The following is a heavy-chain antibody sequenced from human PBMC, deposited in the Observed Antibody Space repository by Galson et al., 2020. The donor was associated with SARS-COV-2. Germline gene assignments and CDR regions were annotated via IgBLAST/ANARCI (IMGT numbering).Heavy chain of an antibody. Sequence: SETLSLTCTVSGGSISSYYWSWIRQPPGKGLEWIGYIYYSGSTNYNPSLKSRVTISVDTSKNQFSLKLSSVTAADTAVYYCARLFIGYTDAFDIWGQGTMVTVSS. J-gene: IGHJ3*02. CDR2: IYYSGST. CDR3: ARLFIGYTDAFDI. V-gene: IGHV4-59*08. CDR1: GGSISSYY. D-gene: IGHD5-12*01.